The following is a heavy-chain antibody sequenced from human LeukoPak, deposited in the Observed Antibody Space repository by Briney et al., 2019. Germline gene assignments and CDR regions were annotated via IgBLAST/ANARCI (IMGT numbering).Heavy chain of an antibody. CDR3: AKYESGYYLNPDY. Sequence: GGSLRLSCAASGFTFSNAWMSWVRQAPGKGLEWVGRIKSKTDGGTTDYAAPVKGRFTISRDDSKNTLYLQMNSLRAEDTAVYYCAKYESGYYLNPDYWGQGTLVTVSS. J-gene: IGHJ4*02. CDR2: IKSKTDGGTT. V-gene: IGHV3-15*01. D-gene: IGHD3-3*01. CDR1: GFTFSNAW.